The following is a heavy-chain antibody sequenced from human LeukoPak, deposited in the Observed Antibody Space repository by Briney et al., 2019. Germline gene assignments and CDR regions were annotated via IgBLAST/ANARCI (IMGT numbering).Heavy chain of an antibody. J-gene: IGHJ4*02. CDR3: PRDGPYDILTGYPGDY. Sequence: PGGSLRLSCAASGFSFSYYWMHWARQVPGKGLVWVSRVNNDGSITSYADSVKGRFTISRDNAKNTLFLQMNSLRADDTAVYYCPRDGPYDILTGYPGDYWGRGTLVTVSS. CDR1: GFSFSYYW. D-gene: IGHD3-9*01. V-gene: IGHV3-74*01. CDR2: VNNDGSIT.